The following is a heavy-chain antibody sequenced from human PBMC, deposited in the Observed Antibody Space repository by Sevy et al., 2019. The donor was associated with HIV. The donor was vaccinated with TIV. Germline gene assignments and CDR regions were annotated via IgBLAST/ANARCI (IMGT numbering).Heavy chain of an antibody. V-gene: IGHV3-30*18. Sequence: GGSLRLSCAASGFIFSTYGIHWVRQAPGKGLEWVAVISYDGSEKYYADSVRGRFTISRDNSKNTLYLQMNSLRVEDTSIYYCAKMQGGSYNYYGMDVWGQGITVTVSS. D-gene: IGHD1-26*01. J-gene: IGHJ6*02. CDR1: GFIFSTYG. CDR3: AKMQGGSYNYYGMDV. CDR2: ISYDGSEK.